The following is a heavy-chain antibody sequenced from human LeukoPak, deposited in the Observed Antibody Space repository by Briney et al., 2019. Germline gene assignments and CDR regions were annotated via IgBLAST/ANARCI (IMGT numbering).Heavy chain of an antibody. CDR2: ISSSSSYI. CDR1: GFTFSSYS. Sequence: GGSLRLSCAASGFTFSSYSMNWIRQAPGKGLEWVSSISSSSSYIYYADSVKGRFTISRDNAKNSLYLQMNSLRAEDTAVYYCARDWDYDFWSGYYTGGSWDYWGQGTLVTVSS. V-gene: IGHV3-21*01. CDR3: ARDWDYDFWSGYYTGGSWDY. D-gene: IGHD3-3*01. J-gene: IGHJ4*02.